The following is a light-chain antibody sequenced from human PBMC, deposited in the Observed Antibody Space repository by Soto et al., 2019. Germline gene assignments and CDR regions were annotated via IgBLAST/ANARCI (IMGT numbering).Light chain of an antibody. J-gene: IGKJ1*01. CDR1: QSISSW. Sequence: DIQMHQSPSTLSASVGDRVTITCRASQSISSWLAWYQQKPGKAPKLLIYDASSLESGVPSRFSGSGSGTEFTLTISSLQPDEFATYYCQQYNSYSEAFGQGTKVDNK. CDR3: QQYNSYSEA. V-gene: IGKV1-5*01. CDR2: DAS.